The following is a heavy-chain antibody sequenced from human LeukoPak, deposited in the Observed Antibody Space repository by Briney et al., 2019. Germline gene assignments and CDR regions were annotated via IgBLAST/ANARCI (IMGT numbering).Heavy chain of an antibody. CDR1: GFTFDRFT. CDR2: INRRGHT. D-gene: IGHD2-21*02. CDR3: AKEVDCPSDCLFFHS. Sequence: GGSLRLSCAATGFTFDRFTIHWVRQTPGKGLEWVSLINRRGHTFYADSVKGRFTISRDNSRNSVFLQMNSLRPEDTALYHCAKEVDCPSDCLFFHSWGQGTLVTVSS. J-gene: IGHJ4*02. V-gene: IGHV3-43*01.